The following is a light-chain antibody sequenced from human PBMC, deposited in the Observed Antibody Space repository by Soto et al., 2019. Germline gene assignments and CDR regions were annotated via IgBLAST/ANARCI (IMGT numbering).Light chain of an antibody. CDR3: QQLSSYPVT. J-gene: IGKJ4*01. CDR1: QGISSY. Sequence: DIQLTQSPSFLSASVGDRVTIPCRASQGISSYLSWYQQEPGKAPKLLIYKASTLKSGVPSRFSGSGSGTDFTLTISSLQPEDFATYYCQQLSSYPVTFGGGTKVDIK. V-gene: IGKV1-9*01. CDR2: KAS.